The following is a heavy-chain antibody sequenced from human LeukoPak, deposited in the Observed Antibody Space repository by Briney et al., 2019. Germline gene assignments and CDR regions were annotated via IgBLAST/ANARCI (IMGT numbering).Heavy chain of an antibody. V-gene: IGHV4-39*01. D-gene: IGHD4-17*01. CDR2: IYYTGNT. CDR1: GRSISSSSYY. J-gene: IGHJ4*02. Sequence: PSETLSLTCTVSGRSISSSSYYWGWIRQPPGKGLEWIGSIYYTGNTYYNPSLKSRVTISVDSSKKQLSLKLSSVTAADTAVYYCVRRRSGDPTGDYWGQGTLVTVSS. CDR3: VRRRSGDPTGDY.